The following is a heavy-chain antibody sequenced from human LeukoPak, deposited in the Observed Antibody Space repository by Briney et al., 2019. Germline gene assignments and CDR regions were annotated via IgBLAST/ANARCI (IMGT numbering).Heavy chain of an antibody. Sequence: SETLSLTCAVSGVSVNRGTFFWTWIRKPPGKGLEWIGYISNSGSTNYHPSLMSRVTISSDTSKTQFTLKLTSVTAADTAVYFCARSPSGYRFDSWGQGTLVTVSS. J-gene: IGHJ4*02. V-gene: IGHV4-61*01. CDR1: GVSVNRGTFF. D-gene: IGHD3-22*01. CDR2: ISNSGST. CDR3: ARSPSGYRFDS.